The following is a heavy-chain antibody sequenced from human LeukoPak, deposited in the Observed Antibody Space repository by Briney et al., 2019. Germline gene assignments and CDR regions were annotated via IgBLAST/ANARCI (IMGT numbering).Heavy chain of an antibody. J-gene: IGHJ4*02. V-gene: IGHV1-46*01. CDR3: ARYSSSWYGQHYFDY. CDR1: GYTFTSYY. D-gene: IGHD6-13*01. Sequence: ASVKVSCKASGYTFTSYYMHWVRQAPGQGLEWMGIINPSGGSTSYAQKFQGRVTMTRDTSTSTVYMELRSLRSDDTAVYYCARYSSSWYGQHYFDYWGQGTLVTVSS. CDR2: INPSGGST.